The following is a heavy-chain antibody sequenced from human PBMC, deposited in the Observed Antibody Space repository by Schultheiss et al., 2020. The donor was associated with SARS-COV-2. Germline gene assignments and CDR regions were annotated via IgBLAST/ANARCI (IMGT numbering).Heavy chain of an antibody. CDR1: DYTFTNYG. D-gene: IGHD5-18*01. J-gene: IGHJ6*02. Sequence: ASVKVSCKASDYTFTNYGITWVRQAPGQGLEWMGWVSAYNGNTNYAQKLQGRVTMTTDTSTSTAYMELRSLRSDDTAVYYCARDSYGFPPPYDYYGMDVWGQGTTVTVSS. V-gene: IGHV1-18*01. CDR3: ARDSYGFPPPYDYYGMDV. CDR2: VSAYNGNT.